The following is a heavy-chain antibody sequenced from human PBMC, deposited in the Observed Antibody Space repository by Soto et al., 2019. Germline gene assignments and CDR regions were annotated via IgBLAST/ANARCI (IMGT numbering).Heavy chain of an antibody. CDR2: IRGSGETT. Sequence: EVELLESGGGLVQPGGSLRLYCAASGFTSSNYAMSWVRQSPGKGLEWLSSIRGSGETTYYEDSVKGRVTISRDNDKNTLYLQINSLTAGDTAVYYCAKGGTTTNIILDSWGPGTPVTVSA. CDR3: AKGGTTTNIILDS. CDR1: GFTSSNYA. V-gene: IGHV3-23*01. J-gene: IGHJ4*02. D-gene: IGHD1-1*01.